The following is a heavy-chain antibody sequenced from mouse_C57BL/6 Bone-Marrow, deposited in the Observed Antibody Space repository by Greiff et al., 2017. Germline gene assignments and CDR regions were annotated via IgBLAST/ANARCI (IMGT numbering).Heavy chain of an antibody. D-gene: IGHD2-3*01. CDR3: ARLDGYYFYARDY. V-gene: IGHV1-55*01. Sequence: QVQLQQPGAELVKPGASVKMSCKASGYTFTSYWITWVKQRPGQGLEWIGDIYPGSGSTNYNEKFKSKATLTVDTSSSTAYMQLSSLTSEDSAVYYCARLDGYYFYARDYWGQGTSVTVSS. CDR1: GYTFTSYW. CDR2: IYPGSGST. J-gene: IGHJ4*01.